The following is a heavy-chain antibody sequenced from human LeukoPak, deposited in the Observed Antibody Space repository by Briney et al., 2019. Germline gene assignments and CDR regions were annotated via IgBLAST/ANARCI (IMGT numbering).Heavy chain of an antibody. D-gene: IGHD3-22*01. J-gene: IGHJ4*02. Sequence: PSETLSLTCTVSGGSISSYYWSWIRQPPGKGLEWIGYIYYSGSTNYNPSLKSRVTISVDTSKNQFSLKLSSVTAADTAVYYCARDAYYYDSSGYTVFGYWGQGTLVTVSS. CDR1: GGSISSYY. CDR3: ARDAYYYDSSGYTVFGY. V-gene: IGHV4-59*01. CDR2: IYYSGST.